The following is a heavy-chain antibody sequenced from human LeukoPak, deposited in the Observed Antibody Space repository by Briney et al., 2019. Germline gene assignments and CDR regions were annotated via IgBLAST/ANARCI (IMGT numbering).Heavy chain of an antibody. Sequence: PSETLSLTCSVSGGSISSYYWSWIRQPAGKGLEWVGRIYTSGSTNYNPSLKSRVTMPVDTSKNQFSLKLSSVTAADTAVYYCARGYCSNTSCYADAFDIWGQGTMVTVSS. J-gene: IGHJ3*02. CDR1: GGSISSYY. V-gene: IGHV4-4*07. CDR3: ARGYCSNTSCYADAFDI. CDR2: IYTSGST. D-gene: IGHD2-2*01.